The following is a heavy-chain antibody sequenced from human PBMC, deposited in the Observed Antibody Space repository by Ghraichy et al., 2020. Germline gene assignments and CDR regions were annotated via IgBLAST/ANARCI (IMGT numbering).Heavy chain of an antibody. CDR3: ARRRRSSTSVTTRFFDS. J-gene: IGHJ4*02. CDR1: GGSFSDYY. V-gene: IGHV4-34*01. D-gene: IGHD4-17*01. CDR2: INRSERT. Sequence: ESLNISCAVYGGSFSDYYWTWIRQSPGKGLEWIGDINRSERTFYNPSLKSRVIISLDISKNQFSLKLSSVTAADTAVYYCARRRRSSTSVTTRFFDSWGQGDLGTVSS.